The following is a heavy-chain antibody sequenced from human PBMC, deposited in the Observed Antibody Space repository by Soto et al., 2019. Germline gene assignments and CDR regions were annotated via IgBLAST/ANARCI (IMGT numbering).Heavy chain of an antibody. CDR1: GFTFTNYW. J-gene: IGHJ4*02. D-gene: IGHD2-8*01. Sequence: SLRLSCAASGFTFTNYWMHWVRQAPGKGLVWVGFIRSKAYGGTTEYAASVKGRFTISRDDSKSIAYLQMNSLKTEDTAVYYCTRGRGLMVYAISDYWGQGTLVTVSS. CDR3: TRGRGLMVYAISDY. CDR2: IRSKAYGGTT. V-gene: IGHV3-49*04.